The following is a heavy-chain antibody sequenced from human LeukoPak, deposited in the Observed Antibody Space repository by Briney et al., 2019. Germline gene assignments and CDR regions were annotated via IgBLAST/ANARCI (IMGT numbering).Heavy chain of an antibody. V-gene: IGHV1-8*03. J-gene: IGHJ4*02. Sequence: ASVKVSCKASGYTFTSYDINWVRQATGQGLEWMGWMNPNSGNTGYAQKFQGRVTITRNTSTSTAYMELRSLRSDDTAVYYCARVGITFGGVIAKGFDYWGQGTLVTVSS. CDR2: MNPNSGNT. CDR3: ARVGITFGGVIAKGFDY. CDR1: GYTFTSYD. D-gene: IGHD3-16*02.